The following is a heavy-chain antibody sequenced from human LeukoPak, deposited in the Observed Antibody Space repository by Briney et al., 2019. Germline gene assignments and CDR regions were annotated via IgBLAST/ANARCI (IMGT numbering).Heavy chain of an antibody. CDR2: IYHSGST. CDR3: STLTYYYDSSGYYYFDY. J-gene: IGHJ4*02. Sequence: SETLSLTCTVSGGSISSSSYYWGWIRQPPGKGLEWIGSIYHSGSTYYNPSLKSRVTISVDTSKNQFSLKLSSVTAADTALYYCSTLTYYYDSSGYYYFDYWGQGTLVTVSS. V-gene: IGHV4-39*01. D-gene: IGHD3-22*01. CDR1: GGSISSSSYY.